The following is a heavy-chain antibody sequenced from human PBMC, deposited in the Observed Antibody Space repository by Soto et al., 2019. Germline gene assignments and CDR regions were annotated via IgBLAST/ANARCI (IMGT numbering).Heavy chain of an antibody. CDR2: ISGSGGSI. CDR1: GFTFSSYA. Sequence: GGSLRLSCAASGFTFSSYAMSWVRQAPGKGLEWVSTISGSGGSIYYADSVKGRFTISRDNSKNTLYLQMNSLRAEDTAVYYCAKRPRSVGTSYYFDYWGQGTLVTVSS. D-gene: IGHD2-15*01. CDR3: AKRPRSVGTSYYFDY. V-gene: IGHV3-23*01. J-gene: IGHJ4*02.